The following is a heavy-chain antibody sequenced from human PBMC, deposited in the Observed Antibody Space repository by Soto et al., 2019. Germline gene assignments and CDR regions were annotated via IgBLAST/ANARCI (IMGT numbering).Heavy chain of an antibody. J-gene: IGHJ3*02. Sequence: ASMKVSCKASGYTFTSYYMHWVRQAPGQGLEWMGIINPSGGSTSYAQKFQGRVTMTRDTSTSTVYMELSSLRSEDTAVYYCARTHVAVVTATAFDIWGQGTMVTVSS. CDR2: INPSGGST. CDR1: GYTFTSYY. CDR3: ARTHVAVVTATAFDI. V-gene: IGHV1-46*03. D-gene: IGHD2-21*02.